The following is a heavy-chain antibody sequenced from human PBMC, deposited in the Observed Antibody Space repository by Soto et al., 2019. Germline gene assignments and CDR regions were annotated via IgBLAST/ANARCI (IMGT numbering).Heavy chain of an antibody. CDR3: ARGHWTQTLADYYLDS. J-gene: IGHJ4*02. V-gene: IGHV1-3*01. CDR1: GYTFTSYA. CDR2: INAGNGNT. Sequence: VASVKVSCKASGYTFTSYAMHCVRQAPGQRLEWMGWINAGNGNTKYSQSFQGRVTITRDTSASTAYMELNSLKSEDTAVYYCARGHWTQTLADYYLDSWAQGTLVTVSS. D-gene: IGHD1-1*01.